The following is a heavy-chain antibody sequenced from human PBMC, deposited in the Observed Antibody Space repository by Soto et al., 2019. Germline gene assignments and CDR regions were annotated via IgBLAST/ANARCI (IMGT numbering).Heavy chain of an antibody. CDR2: ISYDGSNK. J-gene: IGHJ5*02. CDR3: AKSVWFDP. Sequence: QVQLVESGGGVVQPGRSLRLSCAASGFTFSSYGMHWVRQAPGKGLEWVAVISYDGSNKYYADSVKGRFTISRDNSKNTLYLQMNSLRAEDKAVYYCAKSVWFDPWGQGTLVTVSS. V-gene: IGHV3-30*18. CDR1: GFTFSSYG.